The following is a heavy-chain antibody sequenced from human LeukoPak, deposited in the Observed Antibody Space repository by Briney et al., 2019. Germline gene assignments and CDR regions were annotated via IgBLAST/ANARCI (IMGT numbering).Heavy chain of an antibody. CDR1: GFTFSNYA. CDR2: ISGSGGST. CDR3: AKEGNYYDSSGHSQYNWFDP. V-gene: IGHV3-23*01. J-gene: IGHJ5*02. D-gene: IGHD3-22*01. Sequence: GGSLRLSCAASGFTFSNYAMSWVRQAPGKGLEWVSAISGSGGSTYYADSVKGRFTISRDNSKNTLYLQMNSLRAEDTAVYYWAKEGNYYDSSGHSQYNWFDPWGQGTLVTVSS.